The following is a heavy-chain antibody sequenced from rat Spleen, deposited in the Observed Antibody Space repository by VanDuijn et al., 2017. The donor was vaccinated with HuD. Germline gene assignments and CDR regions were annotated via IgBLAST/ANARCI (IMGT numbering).Heavy chain of an antibody. Sequence: EVQLVESGGDLVQPGRSLKLSCAASGFTLSDYSMAWVRQAPKKGLEWVATISYDGSTTHYRDSVKGRFTFSRDNAKNTQYLQMDSLRSEDTATYYCARHAVRRPTDWYFDFWGPGTMVTVSS. CDR2: ISYDGSTT. CDR3: ARHAVRRPTDWYFDF. D-gene: IGHD1-11*01. CDR1: GFTLSDYS. J-gene: IGHJ1*01. V-gene: IGHV5-7*01.